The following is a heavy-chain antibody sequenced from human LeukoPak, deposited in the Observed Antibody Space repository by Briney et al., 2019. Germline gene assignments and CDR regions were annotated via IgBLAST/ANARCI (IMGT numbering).Heavy chain of an antibody. CDR3: ATFSNYGDFFDF. CDR2: IYPDDSDI. V-gene: IGHV5-51*01. D-gene: IGHD4-17*01. J-gene: IGHJ4*02. Sequence: GQSLKISCQGSGYSFTTRWIAWVCQRPSQGLVWMGIIYPDDSDIRYNPSFQGQVTMSADKSVNVAYLQWSSLKASDTAMYYCATFSNYGDFFDFWGQGTLVTVSS. CDR1: GYSFTTRW.